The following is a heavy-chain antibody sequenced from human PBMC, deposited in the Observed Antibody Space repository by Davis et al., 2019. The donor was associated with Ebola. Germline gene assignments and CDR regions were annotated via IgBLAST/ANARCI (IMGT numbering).Heavy chain of an antibody. CDR2: IIPIFGTA. CDR3: AREWSGSLGPFDY. D-gene: IGHD3-3*01. J-gene: IGHJ4*02. CDR1: GGTFSSYA. Sequence: SVKVSCKASGGTFSSYAISWVRQAPGQGLEWMGGIIPIFGTANYAQKFQGRVTITADKSTSTAYMELSSLRSEDTAVYYCAREWSGSLGPFDYWGQGTLVTVSS. V-gene: IGHV1-69*06.